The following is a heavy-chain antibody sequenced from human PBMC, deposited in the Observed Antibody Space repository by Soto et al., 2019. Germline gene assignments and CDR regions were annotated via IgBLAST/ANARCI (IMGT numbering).Heavy chain of an antibody. CDR1: GGSISSGGYY. D-gene: IGHD6-6*01. V-gene: IGHV4-31*03. J-gene: IGHJ3*02. CDR3: ARAFEYISSSDACDI. Sequence: QVQLQESGPGLVKPSQTLSLPCTVSGGSISSGGYYWSWIRQHPVKGLVWIGYIYYSGSTYYNPSLKGRVNISVYTSKNQFSLQLSPVTAADTAVYYCARAFEYISSSDACDIWGQGPMVTVSS. CDR2: IYYSGST.